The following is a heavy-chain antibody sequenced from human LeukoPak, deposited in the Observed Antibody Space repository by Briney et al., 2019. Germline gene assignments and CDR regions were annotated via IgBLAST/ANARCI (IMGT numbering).Heavy chain of an antibody. Sequence: GALRLSCAASGFTFSSYGMYWVRQAPGKGLEWVAFTRYDGSNKYYADSVKGRFTISRDNSKNTLYLKMNSLRAEDTAVYYCARLSEMFRGPQVIYYFDFWGQGTLVTVSS. V-gene: IGHV3-30*02. J-gene: IGHJ4*02. CDR3: ARLSEMFRGPQVIYYFDF. D-gene: IGHD3-10*01. CDR1: GFTFSSYG. CDR2: TRYDGSNK.